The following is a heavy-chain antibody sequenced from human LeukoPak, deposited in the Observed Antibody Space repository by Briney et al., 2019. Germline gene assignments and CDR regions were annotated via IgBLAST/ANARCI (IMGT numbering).Heavy chain of an antibody. CDR2: ISAYNGNT. J-gene: IGHJ5*02. D-gene: IGHD2-2*01. Sequence: ASVKVSCQASGYTFTSYGISWVRQAPGQGLAWMGWISAYNGNTNYAQKLQGRVTMTTDTSTSTAYMELRSLRADDTAVYYCARVRYCSSTSCYDDPWGQGTLVTVSS. CDR1: GYTFTSYG. CDR3: ARVRYCSSTSCYDDP. V-gene: IGHV1-18*01.